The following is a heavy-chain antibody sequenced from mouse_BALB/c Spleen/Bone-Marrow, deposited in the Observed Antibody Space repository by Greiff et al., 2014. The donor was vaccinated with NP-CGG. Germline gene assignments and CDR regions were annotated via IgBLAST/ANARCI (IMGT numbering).Heavy chain of an antibody. Sequence: VQLKESGSVLVRPGTSVNLSCKASGFTFTGSWMHWAKQRPGQGLEWIGDIHPNSGNTYYNEKFKGKATLTVDSSSSTAYVDLSSLTSEDSAVYFCARSYRFWYFDVWGAGTTVTVSS. J-gene: IGHJ1*01. D-gene: IGHD2-14*01. CDR2: IHPNSGNT. V-gene: IGHV1S130*01. CDR1: GFTFTGSW. CDR3: ARSYRFWYFDV.